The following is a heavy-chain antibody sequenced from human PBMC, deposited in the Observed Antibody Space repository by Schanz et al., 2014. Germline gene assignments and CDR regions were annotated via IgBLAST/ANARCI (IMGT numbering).Heavy chain of an antibody. D-gene: IGHD6-13*01. V-gene: IGHV3-74*02. CDR1: TFTFDHYA. CDR3: ARGLIAAAGGAFDY. CDR2: INGDGSNT. Sequence: EVQLVESGGGLIQPGGSLRLSCSASTFTFDHYAMTWVRQAPGKGLVWVSRINGDGSNTNYADSVKGRFTISRDNAKNTLYLQMNSLSAEDTAVYYCARGLIAAAGGAFDYWGQGTLVAVSA. J-gene: IGHJ4*02.